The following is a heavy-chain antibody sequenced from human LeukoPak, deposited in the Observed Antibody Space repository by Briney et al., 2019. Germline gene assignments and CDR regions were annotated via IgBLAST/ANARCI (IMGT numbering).Heavy chain of an antibody. J-gene: IGHJ6*03. Sequence: GASVKVSCKASGYTFTSYAMNWVRQAPGQGLEWMGWINTNTGNPTYAQGFTGRFVFSLDTSVSTAYLQISSLKAEDTAVYYCARTYSSSAQTLYYYYYMDVWGKGTTVTVSS. D-gene: IGHD6-6*01. CDR1: GYTFTSYA. CDR3: ARTYSSSAQTLYYYYYMDV. V-gene: IGHV7-4-1*02. CDR2: INTNTGNP.